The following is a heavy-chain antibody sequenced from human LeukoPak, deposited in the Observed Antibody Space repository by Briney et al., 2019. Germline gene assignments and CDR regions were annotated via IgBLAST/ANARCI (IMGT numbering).Heavy chain of an antibody. D-gene: IGHD2-2*01. CDR3: AKVDCSSTSCYVSYYYYYMDV. J-gene: IGHJ6*03. CDR1: GFTFNTYS. CDR2: ISGSGGST. V-gene: IGHV3-23*01. Sequence: GGSLRLSCEASGFTFNTYSMNWARQAPGKGLEWVSAISGSGGSTYYADSVKGRFTISRDNSKNTLYLQMSSLRAEDTAVYYCAKVDCSSTSCYVSYYYYYMDVWGKGTTVTISS.